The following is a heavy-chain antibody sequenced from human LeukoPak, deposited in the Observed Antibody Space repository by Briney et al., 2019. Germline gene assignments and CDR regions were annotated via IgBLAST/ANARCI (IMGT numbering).Heavy chain of an antibody. Sequence: PGGSLRLSCAASGFTFSNYGMNWVRQAPGKGLEWVSAISGSGGSTYYADSVKGRFTISRDNSKNTLYPQMNSLRAEDTAVYYCAKDDYGDYLLDYWGQGTLVTVSS. CDR1: GFTFSNYG. CDR3: AKDDYGDYLLDY. D-gene: IGHD4-17*01. CDR2: ISGSGGST. J-gene: IGHJ4*02. V-gene: IGHV3-23*01.